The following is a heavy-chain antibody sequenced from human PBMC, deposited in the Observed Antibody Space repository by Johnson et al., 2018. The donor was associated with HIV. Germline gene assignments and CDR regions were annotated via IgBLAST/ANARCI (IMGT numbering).Heavy chain of an antibody. CDR2: IYSGGST. D-gene: IGHD2-2*01. V-gene: IGHV3-53*01. CDR3: SREVYQMTTFDI. CDR1: GFTVSSNY. J-gene: IGHJ3*02. Sequence: VQLVESGGGLIQPGGSLRLSCAASGFTVSSNYMSWVRQAPGKGLEWVSVIYSGGSTYYADSVKGRFTISRDDSKNTLYLQINSLKTDDTGVYYCSREVYQMTTFDIWGQGTMVTVSS.